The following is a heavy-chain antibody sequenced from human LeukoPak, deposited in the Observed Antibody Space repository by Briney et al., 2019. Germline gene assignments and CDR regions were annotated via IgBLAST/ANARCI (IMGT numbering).Heavy chain of an antibody. V-gene: IGHV7-4-1*02. CDR2: INTHTGDP. CDR1: GYTFTSYA. CDR3: AAIGSLFDY. Sequence: ASVNVSCKASGYTFTSYAMNWVRQAPGQGLEFMGWINTHTGDPTFAQGFTGRFVFSLDTSVSTAYLQIRGLKAEDTAVYYCAAIGSLFDYWGQGTLVTVSS. J-gene: IGHJ4*02. D-gene: IGHD1-26*01.